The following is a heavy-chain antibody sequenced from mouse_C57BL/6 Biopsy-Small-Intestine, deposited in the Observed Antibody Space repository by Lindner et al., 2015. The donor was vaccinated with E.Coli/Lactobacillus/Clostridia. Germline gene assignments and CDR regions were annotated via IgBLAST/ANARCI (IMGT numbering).Heavy chain of an antibody. V-gene: IGHV10-1*01. CDR2: IRSKSNNYAT. Sequence: QLQESGGGLVQPKGSLKLSCAASGFSFNTYAMNWVRPGVQERVWEWVARIRSKSNNYATYYADSLKDRFTISRDDSESMLYLQMNNLKTEDTAMYYCVRQDHYGSTYWYFDVWGTGTTVTVSS. D-gene: IGHD1-1*01. J-gene: IGHJ1*03. CDR1: GFSFNTYA. CDR3: VRQDHYGSTYWYFDV.